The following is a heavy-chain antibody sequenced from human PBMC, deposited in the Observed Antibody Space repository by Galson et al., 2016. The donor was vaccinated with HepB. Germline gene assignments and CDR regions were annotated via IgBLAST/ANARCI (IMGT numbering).Heavy chain of an antibody. CDR1: GYTFTSHT. J-gene: IGHJ6*02. V-gene: IGHV1-18*04. CDR3: ARGHWNTDYAEGMDV. Sequence: SVKVSCKASGYTFTSHTISWVRQAPGQGLEWMGWVSAYNGNTNYAQKFQDRVIMSPDTSTTTAYLELRSLTSDDTAIYYWARGHWNTDYAEGMDVWGQGTTVTVSS. D-gene: IGHD1-1*01. CDR2: VSAYNGNT.